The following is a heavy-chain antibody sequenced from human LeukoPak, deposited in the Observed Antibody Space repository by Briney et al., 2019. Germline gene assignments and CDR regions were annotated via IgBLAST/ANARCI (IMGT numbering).Heavy chain of an antibody. J-gene: IGHJ3*02. CDR1: GFTFSSYA. CDR2: ISYDGSNK. CDR3: ARDLAYRWTLDI. D-gene: IGHD1-1*01. V-gene: IGHV3-30*04. Sequence: GGCLRLSCAASGFTFSSYAMHWVRQAPGKGLEWVAVISYDGSNKYYADSVKGRFTISRDNSKNTLYLQMNSLRAEDTAVYYCARDLAYRWTLDIWGQGTMVTVSS.